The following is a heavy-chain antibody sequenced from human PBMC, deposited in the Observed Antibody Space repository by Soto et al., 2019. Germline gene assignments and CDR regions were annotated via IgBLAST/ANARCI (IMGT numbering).Heavy chain of an antibody. D-gene: IGHD3-10*01. J-gene: IGHJ4*02. CDR1: GFTFSVYA. V-gene: IGHV3-30*18. CDR3: AKTHWGRYYTHYFDH. Sequence: QVQLVESGGGVVQPGRSLRLSCAASGFTFSVYAMHWVRQAPGKGLEWVAAISYDGTDIYYADSVKGRLAISRDNSESTLDLQMNSLRPEDTAVYYCAKTHWGRYYTHYFDHWGPGTLVTVSS. CDR2: ISYDGTDI.